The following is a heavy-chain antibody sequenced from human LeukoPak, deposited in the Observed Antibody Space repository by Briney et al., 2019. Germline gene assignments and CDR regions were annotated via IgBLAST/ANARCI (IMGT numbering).Heavy chain of an antibody. Sequence: PSETLSLTCTVSGGSISSYYWSWIRQPPGKGLEWIGYIYTSGSTNYNPSLKSRVTISVDTSKNQFSLKLSSVTAADTAVYYCAATTYDSSGYFFPPDAFDIWGQGKMVTVSS. J-gene: IGHJ3*02. CDR3: AATTYDSSGYFFPPDAFDI. V-gene: IGHV4-4*09. CDR1: GGSISSYY. CDR2: IYTSGST. D-gene: IGHD3-22*01.